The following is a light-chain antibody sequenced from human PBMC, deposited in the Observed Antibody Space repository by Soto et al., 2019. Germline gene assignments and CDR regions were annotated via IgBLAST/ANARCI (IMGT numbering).Light chain of an antibody. CDR2: ATS. Sequence: EIVLTQSPDTLSLSPGERANLYCRASQTVTSNYFGWYQQRPGQAPRLLIYATSRRATGIPDRFSGSGSGTDFTLTISRLDPEDFAVYYCQQYGGSRWTVGQGIKVGIK. CDR3: QQYGGSRWT. J-gene: IGKJ1*01. CDR1: QTVTSNY. V-gene: IGKV3-20*01.